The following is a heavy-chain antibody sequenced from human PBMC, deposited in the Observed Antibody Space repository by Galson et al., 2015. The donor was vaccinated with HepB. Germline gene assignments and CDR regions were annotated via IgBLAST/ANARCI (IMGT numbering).Heavy chain of an antibody. Sequence: SVTVSCKVSGSTLTELSMHWVRQAPGKGLEWMGGFDPEDGETIYAQKFQGRVTMTEDTSTDTAYMELSSLRSEDTAVYYCATDHPLYSGFDYWGQGTLVTVSS. D-gene: IGHD1-26*01. V-gene: IGHV1-24*01. CDR1: GSTLTELS. J-gene: IGHJ4*02. CDR3: ATDHPLYSGFDY. CDR2: FDPEDGET.